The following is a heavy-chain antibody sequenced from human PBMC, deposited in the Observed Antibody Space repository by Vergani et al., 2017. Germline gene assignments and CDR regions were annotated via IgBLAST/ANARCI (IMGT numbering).Heavy chain of an antibody. Sequence: QVQLVQSGAEVKKPGSSVKVSCKASGGTFSSYTISWVRQAPGQGLEWMGRIIPILGIANYAQKFQGRVTITADKSTSTAYMELSSLRSEDTAVYYCASTQGSGYSYGWYNWFDHWGQGTLVTVSS. CDR3: ASTQGSGYSYGWYNWFDH. J-gene: IGHJ5*02. V-gene: IGHV1-69*02. CDR2: IIPILGIA. CDR1: GGTFSSYT. D-gene: IGHD5-18*01.